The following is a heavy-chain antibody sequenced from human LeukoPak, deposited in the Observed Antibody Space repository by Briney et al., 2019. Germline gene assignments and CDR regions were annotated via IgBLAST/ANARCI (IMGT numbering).Heavy chain of an antibody. D-gene: IGHD3-22*01. V-gene: IGHV3-15*01. CDR1: GCTFSNAW. CDR2: IKRKTDGGTT. Sequence: GGSLILFCAASGCTFSNAWMSWVLQDTGKGLEWVGRIKRKTDGGTTDYAAPVKGRFSISRADSKNTLYLQMTSLTTEDTAVYYCTTVGQSGYYDTSGYYYFDYWGQGTLVTVSS. CDR3: TTVGQSGYYDTSGYYYFDY. J-gene: IGHJ4*02.